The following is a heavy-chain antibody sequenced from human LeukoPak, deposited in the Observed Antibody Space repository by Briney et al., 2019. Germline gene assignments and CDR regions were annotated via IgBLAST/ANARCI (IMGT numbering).Heavy chain of an antibody. CDR2: MKPDGSES. CDR1: GLTVSGSW. J-gene: IGHJ4*02. V-gene: IGHV3-7*01. D-gene: IGHD1-14*01. Sequence: GGSLRLSCAVSGLTVSGSWITWIRQAPGKGLEWVGSMKPDGSESWYVDSVKGRFTISRDNSKNLLYLQLTSLRAEDTALYYCARDRGRNSFDYWGQGTLVSVSS. CDR3: ARDRGRNSFDY.